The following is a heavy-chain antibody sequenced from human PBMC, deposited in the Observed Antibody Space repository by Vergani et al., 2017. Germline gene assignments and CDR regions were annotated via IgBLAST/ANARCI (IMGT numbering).Heavy chain of an antibody. J-gene: IGHJ4*02. CDR3: AVRPRVNLVGGEIVTKRTFDY. CDR2: IYYSGST. V-gene: IGHV4-39*01. Sequence: QLQLQESGPGLVKPSETLSLTCTVSGGSISSSNYYWGWIRQPPGKGLEWIGTIYYSGSTYYNPSLKSRVTISVDTSKNQFSLKLSSVTAADTAVYYCAVRPRVNLVGGEIVTKRTFDYWSQGSLVTVSS. CDR1: GGSISSSNYY. D-gene: IGHD3-10*01.